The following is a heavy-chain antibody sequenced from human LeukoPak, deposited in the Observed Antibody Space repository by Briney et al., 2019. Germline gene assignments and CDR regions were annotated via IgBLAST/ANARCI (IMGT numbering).Heavy chain of an antibody. D-gene: IGHD2-8*01. Sequence: GGSLRLSCAASQFSISSYSMNWVRQAPGKGLEWISYISSGSITTYYADSVKGRFTISRDNAKNSLYLQMNNLRDEDTAVYFCARDCSNGLCYSSNWYFDLWGRGTLVTVFS. CDR2: ISSGSITT. CDR3: ARDCSNGLCYSSNWYFDL. V-gene: IGHV3-48*02. J-gene: IGHJ2*01. CDR1: QFSISSYS.